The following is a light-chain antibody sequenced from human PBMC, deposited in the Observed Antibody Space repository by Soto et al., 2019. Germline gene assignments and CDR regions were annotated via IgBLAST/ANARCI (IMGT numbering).Light chain of an antibody. J-gene: IGKJ4*01. Sequence: EIVMTQSPATLSVSPGERATLSCRASQSVSSNLAWYQQKPGQAPRLLIYGASTRATGIQARFSGSGSGTEFTLTISRLQYEDFAVYYCQPYNNWPPLTFGGGTKVEIK. V-gene: IGKV3-15*01. CDR3: QPYNNWPPLT. CDR1: QSVSSN. CDR2: GAS.